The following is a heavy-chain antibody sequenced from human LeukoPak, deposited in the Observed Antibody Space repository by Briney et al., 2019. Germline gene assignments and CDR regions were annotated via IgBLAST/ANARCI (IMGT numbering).Heavy chain of an antibody. D-gene: IGHD4-23*01. CDR2: IKQDGSEK. CDR3: ARGGNTPFDS. CDR1: GFTFSNYW. V-gene: IGHV3-7*01. J-gene: IGHJ4*02. Sequence: GGSLRLSCVASGFTFSNYWMSWVRQAPGKGLEWVATIKQDGSEKFYVDSVKGRFTISRDNAKNSLYLQMNSLRAEDTAVYYCARGGNTPFDSWGQGTLVTVSS.